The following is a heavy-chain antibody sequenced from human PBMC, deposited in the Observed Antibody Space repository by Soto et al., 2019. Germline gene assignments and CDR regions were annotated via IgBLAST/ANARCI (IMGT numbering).Heavy chain of an antibody. V-gene: IGHV3-30-3*01. CDR3: ARADIRFLEWLRRRSSMGY. CDR2: ISYDGSNN. Sequence: QVQLVESGGGVVQPGRSLRLSCAASGFTFSSYAMHWVRQAPGKGLAWVAVISYDGSNNYYADSVKGRFTISRDNSKNALYLQMNSLRAEDPAVYYCARADIRFLEWLRRRSSMGYWGQGTLVTVSS. J-gene: IGHJ4*02. CDR1: GFTFSSYA. D-gene: IGHD3-3*01.